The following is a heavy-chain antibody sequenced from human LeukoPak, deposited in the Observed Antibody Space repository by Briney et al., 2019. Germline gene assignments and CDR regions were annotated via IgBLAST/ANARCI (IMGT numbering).Heavy chain of an antibody. J-gene: IGHJ6*03. CDR3: ARRNPSCYGRQCYYYMDV. Sequence: PGGSLRLSCAASGFTFSSYAMHWVRQAPGKGLEWVAVISYDGSNKYYADSVKGRFTISRDNSKNTLYLQMNSLRAEDTAVYYCARRNPSCYGRQCYYYMDVWGRGTPVTVS. CDR1: GFTFSSYA. D-gene: IGHD2-2*01. CDR2: ISYDGSNK. V-gene: IGHV3-30-3*01.